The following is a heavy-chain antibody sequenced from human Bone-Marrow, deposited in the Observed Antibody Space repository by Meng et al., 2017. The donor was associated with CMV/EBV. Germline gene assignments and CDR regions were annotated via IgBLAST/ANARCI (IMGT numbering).Heavy chain of an antibody. Sequence: GGSLRLSCAASGFTFSSYAMSWVRQAPGKGLEWVSVIYSGGSSTYYADSVKGRFTISRDNSKNTLYLQMNSLRAEDTAVYYCASKGDYLGNWGQGTLVTVSS. CDR3: ASKGDYLGN. J-gene: IGHJ4*02. CDR1: GFTFSSYA. D-gene: IGHD4-17*01. V-gene: IGHV3-23*03. CDR2: IYSGGSST.